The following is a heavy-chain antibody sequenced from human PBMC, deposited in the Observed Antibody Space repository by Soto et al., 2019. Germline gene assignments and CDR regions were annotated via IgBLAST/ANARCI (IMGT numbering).Heavy chain of an antibody. J-gene: IGHJ4*02. Sequence: QVQLVQSGAEVKKPGSSVKVSCKASGGTFSSYAISWVRQAPGQGLEWMGGIIPIFGTPNYAQKFQGRVTITAYISTSTAYMELSSLRSEDTAVYYCARDPDYGGNSGLGLVDYWGQGTLVTVSS. V-gene: IGHV1-69*06. CDR3: ARDPDYGGNSGLGLVDY. CDR1: GGTFSSYA. CDR2: IIPIFGTP. D-gene: IGHD4-17*01.